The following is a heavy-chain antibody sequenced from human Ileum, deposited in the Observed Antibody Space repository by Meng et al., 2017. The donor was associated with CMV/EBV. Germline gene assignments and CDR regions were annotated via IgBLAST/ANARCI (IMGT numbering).Heavy chain of an antibody. CDR3: ARDNYG. V-gene: IGHV3-7*01. CDR1: GFAFSTYW. Sequence: GESLKISCASSGFAFSTYWMSWVRQAPGKGLEWVANIRQDGSEKYYVDSVRGRFTISRDNPKNTVYLQMNSLRAEDTAVYYCARDNYGWGQGTLVTVSS. J-gene: IGHJ4*02. D-gene: IGHD4-11*01. CDR2: IRQDGSEK.